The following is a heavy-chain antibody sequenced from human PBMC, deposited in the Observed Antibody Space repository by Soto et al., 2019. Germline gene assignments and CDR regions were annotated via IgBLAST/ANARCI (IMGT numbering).Heavy chain of an antibody. CDR3: ASPYDSSGYTQFDI. D-gene: IGHD3-22*01. Sequence: GGSLRLSCAASGFTFSSYEMNWVRQAPGKGLEWVSYISSSGSTIYYADSVKGRFTISRDNAKNSLYLQMNSLRAEDTAVYYCASPYDSSGYTQFDIWGQGTMVTVSS. V-gene: IGHV3-48*03. J-gene: IGHJ3*02. CDR2: ISSSGSTI. CDR1: GFTFSSYE.